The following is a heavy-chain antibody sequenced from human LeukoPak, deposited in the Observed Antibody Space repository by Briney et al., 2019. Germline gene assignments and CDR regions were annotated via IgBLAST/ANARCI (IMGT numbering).Heavy chain of an antibody. D-gene: IGHD3-10*01. CDR1: GYSFTSYW. CDR3: ARSVDYYGSGSPPDDAFDI. J-gene: IGHJ3*02. V-gene: IGHV5-10-1*01. Sequence: GESLRISCKGSGYSFTSYWISWVRQKPGKGLEWMGRIDPSDSYTNYSPSFQGHVTISADKSISTAYLQWSSLKASDTAMYYCARSVDYYGSGSPPDDAFDIWGQGTMVTVSS. CDR2: IDPSDSYT.